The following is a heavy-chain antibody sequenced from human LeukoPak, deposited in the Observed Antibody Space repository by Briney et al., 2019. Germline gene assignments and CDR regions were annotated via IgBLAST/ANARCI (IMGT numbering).Heavy chain of an antibody. CDR3: AASRKYQLLGEADDAFDI. CDR1: GYTFTGHY. CDR2: INPNSGGT. Sequence: ASVKVSCKASGYTFTGHYMHWVRQAPGQGLEWMGWINPNSGGTDYAQNFQGRVTMTRDTSITTAHMELSRLRSDDTAVYYCAASRKYQLLGEADDAFDIWGQGTMVTVSS. D-gene: IGHD2-2*01. V-gene: IGHV1-2*02. J-gene: IGHJ3*02.